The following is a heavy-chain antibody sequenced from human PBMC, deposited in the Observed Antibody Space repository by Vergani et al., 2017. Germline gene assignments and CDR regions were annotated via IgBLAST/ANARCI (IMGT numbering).Heavy chain of an antibody. J-gene: IGHJ5*02. Sequence: QVQLVQSGAEVKKPGASVKVSCKVSGYTLTELSMHWVRQAPGKGLEWMGGFDPEDGETIYAQKFHGRVTMNEDTSKDTAYMELSSLRSEDTAVYYCATGQREFKGPHENIGPSRWFHPWGQGTLVTVSS. CDR2: FDPEDGET. CDR1: GYTLTELS. V-gene: IGHV1-24*01. CDR3: ATGQREFKGPHENIGPSRWFHP. D-gene: IGHD2/OR15-2a*01.